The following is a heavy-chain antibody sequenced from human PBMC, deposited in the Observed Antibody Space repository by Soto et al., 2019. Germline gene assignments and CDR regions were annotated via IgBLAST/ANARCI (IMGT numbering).Heavy chain of an antibody. V-gene: IGHV4-59*01. D-gene: IGHD3-10*01. CDR2: IYSSGST. CDR3: ARLYGSETLLFDY. CDR1: GGSISSYS. J-gene: IGHJ4*02. Sequence: SETLSLTCTVSGGSISSYSWSWIRQPPGKGLQWIGYIYSSGSTNYSPSLKSRVTVSVDTSKNQFSLKLSSVTAADTAVYYCARLYGSETLLFDYWGQGTLVTVSS.